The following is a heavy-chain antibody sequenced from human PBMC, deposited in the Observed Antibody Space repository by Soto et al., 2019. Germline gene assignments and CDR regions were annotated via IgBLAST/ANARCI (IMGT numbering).Heavy chain of an antibody. CDR2: IFSNDEK. CDR1: GFSLSNARMG. D-gene: IGHD3-9*01. CDR3: ARITHYDILSGYYGYFDY. J-gene: IGHJ4*02. Sequence: QVTLKESGPVLVKPTETLTLTCTVSGFSLSNARMGVSWIRQPPGKALEWLAHIFSNDEKSYSTSLKSRLTISTDTSKGQVVLTMTIVDPVDTATYYCARITHYDILSGYYGYFDYWGQGTLVTVSS. V-gene: IGHV2-26*01.